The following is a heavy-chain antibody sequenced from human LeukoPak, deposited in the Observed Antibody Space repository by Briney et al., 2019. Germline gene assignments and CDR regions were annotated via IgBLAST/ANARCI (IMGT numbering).Heavy chain of an antibody. CDR2: ISSSGSTI. J-gene: IGHJ6*03. CDR3: AKYGSGYYYYMDV. Sequence: GGSLRLSCAASGFTFSSYEMNWVRQAPGKGLEWVSYISSSGSTIYYADSVKGRFTISRDNAKNSLYLQMNTLRAEDTAVYYCAKYGSGYYYYMDVWGKGTTVTASS. CDR1: GFTFSSYE. D-gene: IGHD3-10*01. V-gene: IGHV3-48*03.